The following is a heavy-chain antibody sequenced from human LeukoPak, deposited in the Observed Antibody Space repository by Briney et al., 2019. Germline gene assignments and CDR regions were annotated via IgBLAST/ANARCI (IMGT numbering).Heavy chain of an antibody. CDR1: GFTFSSYW. V-gene: IGHV3-7*01. CDR2: IKQDGSEK. J-gene: IGHJ4*02. D-gene: IGHD3-9*01. Sequence: GGSLRLSCAASGFTFSSYWMSWVRQAPGKGLEWVANIKQDGSEKYYVDSVKGRFTISRDNAKNSLYLQMNSLRAEDTAVYYCARVLRYFGGYYFDYWGQGTLVTVSS. CDR3: ARVLRYFGGYYFDY.